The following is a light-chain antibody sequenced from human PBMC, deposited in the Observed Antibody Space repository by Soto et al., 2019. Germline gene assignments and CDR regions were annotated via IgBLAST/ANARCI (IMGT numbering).Light chain of an antibody. J-gene: IGKJ1*01. CDR2: DAS. Sequence: EIALTQSPATLSLSPGERATLSCRASQSVSSYLAWYQQKPGQTPRLLIYDASNRATGIPARFSGSGSGTDFTLTISSLEPEDFAVYYCQQRLYWPPWTFGQGTKVEIK. CDR3: QQRLYWPPWT. V-gene: IGKV3-11*01. CDR1: QSVSSY.